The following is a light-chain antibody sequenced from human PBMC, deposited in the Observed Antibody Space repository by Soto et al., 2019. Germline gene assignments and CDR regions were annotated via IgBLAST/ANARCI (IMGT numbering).Light chain of an antibody. Sequence: QAVVTQEPSFSVSPGGTVTLTCALSSGSVSTSSYPSWYQQTPGQVPRTLIYNTNTRSSGVPDRFSGSNLGNTAALTITGAQADDESDYYCVLYMGSGISVFGGGTKVTVL. CDR2: NTN. CDR1: SGSVSTSSY. V-gene: IGLV8-61*01. CDR3: VLYMGSGISV. J-gene: IGLJ3*02.